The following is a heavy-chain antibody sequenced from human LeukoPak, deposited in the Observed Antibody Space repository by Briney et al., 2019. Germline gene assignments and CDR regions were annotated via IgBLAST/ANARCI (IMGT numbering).Heavy chain of an antibody. D-gene: IGHD3-3*01. CDR2: IRYDGSNK. CDR3: AKDLLLGDYDFWSGYYQDLVAYFDY. V-gene: IGHV3-30*02. CDR1: GFTFSSYG. Sequence: GGSLRLSCAASGFTFSSYGMHWVRQAPGKGLEWVAFIRYDGSNKYYADSVKGRFTISRDNSKNTLYLQMNSLRAEDTAVYYCAKDLLLGDYDFWSGYYQDLVAYFDYWGQGTLVTVSS. J-gene: IGHJ4*02.